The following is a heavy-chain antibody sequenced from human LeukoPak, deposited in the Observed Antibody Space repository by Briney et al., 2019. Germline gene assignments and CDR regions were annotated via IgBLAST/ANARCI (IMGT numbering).Heavy chain of an antibody. Sequence: GGSLRLSCAASGFSFSSYDMNWVRQAPGKGLEWVSAIRGSGGSTFYADSVKGRFTISRDNSKNTLNLQMNSLRAEDTAVYYCAKSQLVGATFALDIWGQGTMDTVSS. CDR1: GFSFSSYD. V-gene: IGHV3-23*01. D-gene: IGHD1-26*01. CDR2: IRGSGGST. J-gene: IGHJ3*02. CDR3: AKSQLVGATFALDI.